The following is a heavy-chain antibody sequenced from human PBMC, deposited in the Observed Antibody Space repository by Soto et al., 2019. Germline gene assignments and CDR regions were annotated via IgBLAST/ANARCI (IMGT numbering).Heavy chain of an antibody. J-gene: IGHJ4*02. CDR1: GYTFTSYG. Sequence: QVQLVQSGAEVKKPGASVKVSCKASGYTFTSYGITWVRQAPGQGLEWMGWISAYNGNTNYAQQLQRRVTMTTDTTTSTAYMELRSLRSDDTAVYYCARGADREGRESGYCVYWGQGTLVTVSS. D-gene: IGHD3-3*01. CDR2: ISAYNGNT. CDR3: ARGADREGRESGYCVY. V-gene: IGHV1-18*04.